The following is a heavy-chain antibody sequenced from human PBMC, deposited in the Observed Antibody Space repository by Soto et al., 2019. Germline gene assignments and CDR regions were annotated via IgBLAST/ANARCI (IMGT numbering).Heavy chain of an antibody. D-gene: IGHD3-22*01. J-gene: IGHJ5*02. CDR1: GGTFSSYT. Sequence: QVQLVQSGAEVKKPGSSVKVSCTASGGTFSSYTISWLRQAPGQGLEWLGRIIPILGIANYAQKFQGRVTLTADKSTSTAYMELGSLRSEDTAVYYCATNYYDRSGYLNGFDPWGQGTLVTFSS. CDR3: ATNYYDRSGYLNGFDP. CDR2: IIPILGIA. V-gene: IGHV1-69*02.